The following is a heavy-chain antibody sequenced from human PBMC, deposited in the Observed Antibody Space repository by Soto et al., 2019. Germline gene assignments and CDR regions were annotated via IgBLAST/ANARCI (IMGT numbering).Heavy chain of an antibody. CDR2: ISYDGSNK. Sequence: GGSLRLSCAASGFTFSSYAMHWVRQAPGKGLEWVAVISYDGSNKYYADSVKGRFTVSRDNSKNTLYLQMNSLRAEDTAVYYCARNRLAYCGGDCYPLHYWGQGTLVTVSS. V-gene: IGHV3-30-3*01. CDR3: ARNRLAYCGGDCYPLHY. J-gene: IGHJ4*02. CDR1: GFTFSSYA. D-gene: IGHD2-21*02.